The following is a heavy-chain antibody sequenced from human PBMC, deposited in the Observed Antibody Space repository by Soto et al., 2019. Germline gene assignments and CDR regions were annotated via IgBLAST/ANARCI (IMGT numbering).Heavy chain of an antibody. Sequence: KVSCKASGGTFISYAISWVRQAPGQVLEWIGGIIPIFGTANYAQKFQGRVTITADESTSTAYMELSSLRSEDTAVYYCARPPNHLVVVADPYSGMDVCRQGTTDSVSS. V-gene: IGHV1-69*01. J-gene: IGHJ6*02. CDR2: IIPIFGTA. CDR1: GGTFISYA. D-gene: IGHD2-15*01. CDR3: ARPPNHLVVVADPYSGMDV.